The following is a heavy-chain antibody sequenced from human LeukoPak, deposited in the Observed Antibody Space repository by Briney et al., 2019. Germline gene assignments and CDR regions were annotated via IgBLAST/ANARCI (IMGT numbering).Heavy chain of an antibody. CDR1: GFTFSSYW. CDR2: INSDGSST. J-gene: IGHJ3*02. V-gene: IGHV3-74*01. CDR3: ARANYYGSGRAAFDI. D-gene: IGHD3-10*01. Sequence: GGSLRLSCAASGFTFSSYWMHWVRQAPGKGLVWVSRINSDGSSTSYADSVKGRFTISRDNTKNTLYLQMNSLRAEDTAVYYCARANYYGSGRAAFDIWGQGTMVTVSS.